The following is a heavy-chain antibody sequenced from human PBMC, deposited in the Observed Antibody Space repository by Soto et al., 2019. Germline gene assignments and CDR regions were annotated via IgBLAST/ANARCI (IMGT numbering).Heavy chain of an antibody. V-gene: IGHV4-34*01. Sequence: SETLSLTCAVYGGSFSGYYWSWIRQPPGKGLEWIGEINHSGSTNYNPSLKSRVTISVDTSKNQFSLKLSSVTAADTAVYYCARGWPGYSYGSHYYYYGMDVWGQGTTVTVSS. J-gene: IGHJ6*02. CDR1: GGSFSGYY. CDR2: INHSGST. CDR3: ARGWPGYSYGSHYYYYGMDV. D-gene: IGHD5-18*01.